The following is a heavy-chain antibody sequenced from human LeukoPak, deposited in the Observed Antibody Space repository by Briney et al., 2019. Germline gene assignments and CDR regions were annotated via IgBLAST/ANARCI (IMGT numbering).Heavy chain of an antibody. CDR1: GFTFSSYS. Sequence: PGGSLRLSCAASGFTFSSYSMNWVRQAPGKGLEWVSSISSSSYIYYADSVKGRFTISRDNAKNSLYLQMNSLRAEDTAVYYCARVGRRQLVNNWFDPWGQGTLVTVSS. D-gene: IGHD6-13*01. V-gene: IGHV3-21*01. CDR3: ARVGRRQLVNNWFDP. CDR2: ISSSSYI. J-gene: IGHJ5*02.